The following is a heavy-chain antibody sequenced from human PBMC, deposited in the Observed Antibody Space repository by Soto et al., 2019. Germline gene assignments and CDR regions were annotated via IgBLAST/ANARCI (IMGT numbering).Heavy chain of an antibody. Sequence: QVQLVESGGGVVQPGRSLRLSCAASGFTFSSYGMHWVRQAPGKGLEWVAVIWYDGSNKYYADSVKGRFTISRDNSKNTLYLQMNSLRAEDTAVYYCARLPMRGYAYVSLLANYYGMDVWGQGTTVTVSS. CDR1: GFTFSSYG. CDR2: IWYDGSNK. D-gene: IGHD5-12*01. CDR3: ARLPMRGYAYVSLLANYYGMDV. V-gene: IGHV3-33*01. J-gene: IGHJ6*02.